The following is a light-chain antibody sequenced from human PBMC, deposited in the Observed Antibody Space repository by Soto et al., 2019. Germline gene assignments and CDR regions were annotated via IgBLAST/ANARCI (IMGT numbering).Light chain of an antibody. J-gene: IGKJ3*01. CDR1: QSVSSN. V-gene: IGKV3-15*01. CDR2: GAS. Sequence: EIVMTQSPATLSVSPGERATLSCRASQSVSSNLAWYQQKPGQAPRLLIYGASTRATGLPARFSGSGSGTDFTLTISRLEPEDFAVYYCQQYGSTPFTFGPGTKVDIK. CDR3: QQYGSTPFT.